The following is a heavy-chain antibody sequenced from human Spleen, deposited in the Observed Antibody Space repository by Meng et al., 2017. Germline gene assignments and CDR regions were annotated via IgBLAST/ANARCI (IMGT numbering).Heavy chain of an antibody. J-gene: IGHJ4*02. V-gene: IGHV7-4-1*02. CDR3: AREASGWPHFDF. CDR1: GYTFTSYA. Sequence: QAQLVQSGAEVREPGASVKVSCKASGYTFTSYAIHWVRQAPGQRLEWMGWINANTGNPTYAQGFTGRFVFSLDTSVSTTYLQITSLKAEDTTVYYCAREASGWPHFDFWGQGTLVTVSS. D-gene: IGHD6-25*01. CDR2: INANTGNP.